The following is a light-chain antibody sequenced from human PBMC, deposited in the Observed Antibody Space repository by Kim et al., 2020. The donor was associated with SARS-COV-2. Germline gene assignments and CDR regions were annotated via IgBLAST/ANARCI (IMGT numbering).Light chain of an antibody. Sequence: SYELTQPSSVSVSPGQTARITCSGDVLAKKYARWFQQKPGQAPVLVIYKDSERPSGIPERFSGSSSGTMATLTISGAQVEDEADYYCYSTDSSGNHGVFGGGTQLTVL. CDR1: VLAKKY. V-gene: IGLV3-27*01. J-gene: IGLJ3*02. CDR2: KDS. CDR3: YSTDSSGNHGV.